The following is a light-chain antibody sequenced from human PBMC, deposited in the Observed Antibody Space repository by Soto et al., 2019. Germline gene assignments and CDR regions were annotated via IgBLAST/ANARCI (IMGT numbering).Light chain of an antibody. CDR3: QQYNNWST. V-gene: IGKV1-5*01. Sequence: IQMTQSPATLSVSVGDRVTITCRASHSVGRWIAWYQQKPGKAPSLLIFGASTMASGIPARFSGSGSGTEFTLTISSLESEDFAVYYCQQYNNWSTFGRGTKVDIK. CDR2: GAS. J-gene: IGKJ4*02. CDR1: HSVGRW.